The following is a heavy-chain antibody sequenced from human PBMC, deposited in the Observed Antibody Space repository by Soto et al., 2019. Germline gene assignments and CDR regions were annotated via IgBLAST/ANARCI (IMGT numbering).Heavy chain of an antibody. CDR3: ARPPGYISDWYYFDL. J-gene: IGHJ4*02. D-gene: IGHD3-9*01. CDR2: ISPKSGGT. CDR1: GYSFIDYY. V-gene: IGHV1-2*02. Sequence: QVQLVQSGAEVKKPGASVKVSCEASGYSFIDYYIHWVRQAPGQGFEWMGRISPKSGGTNYAQKFEGRVTMTWDTSLKTAYMELSSLISEDTAVYYCARPPGYISDWYYFDLWGQGTRVTVSS.